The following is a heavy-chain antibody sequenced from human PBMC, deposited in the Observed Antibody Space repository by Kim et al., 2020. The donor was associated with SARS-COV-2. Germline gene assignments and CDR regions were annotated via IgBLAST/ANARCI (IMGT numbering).Heavy chain of an antibody. Sequence: GGSLRLSCAASGFTFSNYAMSWVRQAPAKGLEWVSAINGSGDNTYYADSVKGRFTISRDNSKNTLFLQMSSLRAEDTAVYYCAKATIEFWESDWFDPWG. V-gene: IGHV3-23*01. CDR3: AKATIEFWESDWFDP. CDR1: GFTFSNYA. D-gene: IGHD3-10*01. CDR2: INGSGDNT. J-gene: IGHJ5*02.